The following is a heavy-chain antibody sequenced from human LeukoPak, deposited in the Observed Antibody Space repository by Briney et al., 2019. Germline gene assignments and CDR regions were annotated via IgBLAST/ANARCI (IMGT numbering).Heavy chain of an antibody. CDR3: ARDSDTGAFDI. CDR1: GFTVSSNY. CDR2: IKQDGSEK. V-gene: IGHV3-7*05. Sequence: PGGSLRLSCAASGFTVSSNYMSWVRQAPGKGLEWVANIKQDGSEKYYVDPVKGRFTISRDNAKNSLYLQVNSLRAEDTAVYYCARDSDTGAFDIWGQGTMVTVSP. D-gene: IGHD5-18*01. J-gene: IGHJ3*02.